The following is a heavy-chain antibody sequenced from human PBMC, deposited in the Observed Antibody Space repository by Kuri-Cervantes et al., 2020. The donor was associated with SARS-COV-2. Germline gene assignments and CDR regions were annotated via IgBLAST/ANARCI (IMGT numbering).Heavy chain of an antibody. D-gene: IGHD2-2*02. J-gene: IGHJ6*02. Sequence: GESLKISCAAAGITVSSNYMSWVRQAPGRGLELVSVIYSGGSTYYADTVKGRFTISRDNSKNTLYLQMNSLRAEDTAVYYCASDLGYCSSTSCYNVWGQGTTVTVSS. CDR3: ASDLGYCSSTSCYNV. CDR2: IYSGGST. V-gene: IGHV3-66*01. CDR1: GITVSSNY.